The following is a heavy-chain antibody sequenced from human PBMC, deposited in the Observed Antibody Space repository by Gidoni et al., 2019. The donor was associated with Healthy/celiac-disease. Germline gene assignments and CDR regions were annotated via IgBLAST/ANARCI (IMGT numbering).Heavy chain of an antibody. CDR1: GFTFSSYA. CDR2: ISGSGGST. J-gene: IGHJ6*02. Sequence: EVQLLESGGGLVQPGGSLRLSCAASGFTFSSYAMSWVRQAPGKGLEWVSAISGSGGSTYYADSVKGRFTISRDNSKNTLYLQMNSLRAEDTAVYYCAKEVTIFGVVITFYTEYGMDVWGQGTTVTVSS. CDR3: AKEVTIFGVVITFYTEYGMDV. V-gene: IGHV3-23*01. D-gene: IGHD3-3*01.